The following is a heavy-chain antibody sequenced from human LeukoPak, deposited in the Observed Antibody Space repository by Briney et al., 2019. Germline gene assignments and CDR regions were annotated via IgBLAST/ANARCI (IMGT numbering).Heavy chain of an antibody. CDR1: GFAFSFYA. J-gene: IGHJ5*01. CDR2: INANSGTT. V-gene: IGHV3-23*01. CDR3: AKPISGGLAVTADWFHP. D-gene: IGHD6-19*01. Sequence: GGSLRLSCAASGFAFSFYAMSWLRQPPGKGLEWVSTINANSGTTSYAASVRGRFTISRDNSKNTLYLQVNTLRADDTATYYCAKPISGGLAVTADWFHPWGQGTLVVVSP.